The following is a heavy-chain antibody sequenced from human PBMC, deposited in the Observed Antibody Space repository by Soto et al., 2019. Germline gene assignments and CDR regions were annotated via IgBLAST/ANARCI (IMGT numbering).Heavy chain of an antibody. J-gene: IGHJ4*02. CDR1: GFTFSSYA. Sequence: PGGSLRLSCAASGFTFSSYAMSWVRQAPGKGLEWVSAISGSGGSTYYADSVKGRFTISRDNSKNTLYLQMNSLRAEDTAVYYCAKDFTPGNGYRPRYFDYWGQGTLVTVSS. V-gene: IGHV3-23*01. CDR3: AKDFTPGNGYRPRYFDY. D-gene: IGHD3-3*01. CDR2: ISGSGGST.